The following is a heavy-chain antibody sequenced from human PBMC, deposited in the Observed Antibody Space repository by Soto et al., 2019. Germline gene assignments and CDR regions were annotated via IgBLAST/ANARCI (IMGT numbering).Heavy chain of an antibody. J-gene: IGHJ6*02. Sequence: GGSLRLSCAASGFTFSSYDMHWVRQATGKGLEWVSAIGTAGDTYYPGSVKGRFTISRENAKNSLYLQMNSLRAEDTAVYYCAREKGTYYYGSGSYYNVEGYYYYGMDVWGQGTTVTVSS. CDR2: IGTAGDT. CDR3: AREKGTYYYGSGSYYNVEGYYYYGMDV. D-gene: IGHD3-10*01. V-gene: IGHV3-13*01. CDR1: GFTFSSYD.